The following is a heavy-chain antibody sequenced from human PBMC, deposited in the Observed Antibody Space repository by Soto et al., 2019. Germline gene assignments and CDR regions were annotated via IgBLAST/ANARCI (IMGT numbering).Heavy chain of an antibody. V-gene: IGHV1-18*04. CDR1: GYTFTSYG. CDR3: ARTSEYDSIGHGAFDI. CDR2: ISAYNGNT. J-gene: IGHJ3*02. D-gene: IGHD3-22*01. Sequence: ASVKVSCKASGYTFTSYGISWVRQAPGQGLEWMGWISAYNGNTNYAQKLQGRVTMTTDTSTSTAYMELRSLRSDDTAVYYCARTSEYDSIGHGAFDIWGQGTMVTVSS.